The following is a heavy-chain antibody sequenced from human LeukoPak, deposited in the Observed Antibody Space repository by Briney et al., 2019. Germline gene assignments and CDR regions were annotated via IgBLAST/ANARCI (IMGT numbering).Heavy chain of an antibody. Sequence: ASVKVSCKASGYTFTSYYMHWVRQAPGQGLEWMGIINPSGGSTSYAQKFQGRVTMTRDTSTSTVYMELSSLRSEDTAVYYCARAESRGLITMVRGVIYGMDVWGQGTTVTVSS. V-gene: IGHV1-46*03. J-gene: IGHJ6*02. CDR1: GYTFTSYY. D-gene: IGHD3-10*01. CDR3: ARAESRGLITMVRGVIYGMDV. CDR2: INPSGGST.